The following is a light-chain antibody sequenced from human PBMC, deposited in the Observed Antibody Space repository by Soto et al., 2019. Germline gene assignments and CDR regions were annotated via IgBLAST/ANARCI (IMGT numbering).Light chain of an antibody. Sequence: EIVLTQSPGTLSLSPGERATLSCRASQSVSSSYLAWYQQKPGQAPRLLIYGASSRATGIPYRFSGSASGTAVTLTISTLEPEDFAVYYCHQYGSSPQTFGQGTRLEI. V-gene: IGKV3-20*01. CDR2: GAS. J-gene: IGKJ5*01. CDR1: QSVSSSY. CDR3: HQYGSSPQT.